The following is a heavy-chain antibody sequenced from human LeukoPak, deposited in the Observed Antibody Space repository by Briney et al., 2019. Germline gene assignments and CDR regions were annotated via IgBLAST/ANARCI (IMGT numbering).Heavy chain of an antibody. CDR3: ARYSTAYYYYGMDV. D-gene: IGHD6-13*01. CDR2: INHSGST. V-gene: IGHV4-34*01. J-gene: IGHJ6*02. CDR1: GGSFSGYY. Sequence: PSETLSLTCAVYGGSFSGYYWSWIRQPPRKGLEWIGEINHSGSTNYNPSLKSRVTISVDTSKNQFSLKLSSVTAADTAVYYCARYSTAYYYYGMDVWGQGTTVTVSS.